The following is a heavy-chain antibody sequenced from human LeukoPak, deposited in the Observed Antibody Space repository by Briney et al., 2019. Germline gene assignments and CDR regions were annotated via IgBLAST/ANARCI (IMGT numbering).Heavy chain of an antibody. D-gene: IGHD3-3*01. CDR1: GFTFDDYG. J-gene: IGHJ4*02. CDR2: INWNGGST. CDR3: AKASFLAEGDY. V-gene: IGHV3-20*04. Sequence: GGSLRLSCAASGFTFDDYGMSWVRQAPGKGLEWVSGINWNGGSTYYADSVKGRFTISRDNSKNTLYLQMNSLRAEDTAVYYCAKASFLAEGDYWGQGTLVTVSS.